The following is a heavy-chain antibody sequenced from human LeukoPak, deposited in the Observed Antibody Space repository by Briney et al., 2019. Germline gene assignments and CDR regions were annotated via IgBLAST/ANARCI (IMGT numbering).Heavy chain of an antibody. Sequence: ASVKVSCKASGYTFTSYGISWVRQAPGQGLEWMGWISAYNGNTNYAQKLQGRVTMTTDTSTSTAYMELRSLRSDDTAVYYCARDRPYYYGPGSYYDAFDIWGQGTMVTVSS. D-gene: IGHD3-10*01. V-gene: IGHV1-18*01. CDR3: ARDRPYYYGPGSYYDAFDI. CDR2: ISAYNGNT. J-gene: IGHJ3*02. CDR1: GYTFTSYG.